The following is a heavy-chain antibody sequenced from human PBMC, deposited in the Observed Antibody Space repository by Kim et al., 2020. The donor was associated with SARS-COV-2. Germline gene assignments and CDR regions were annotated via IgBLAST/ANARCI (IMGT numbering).Heavy chain of an antibody. CDR2: INHDGSVK. CDR3: ARDDTAGNIDR. CDR1: GFTFNFYY. V-gene: IGHV3-7*03. Sequence: GGSLRLSCAASGFTFNFYYMGWARQAPGKGLEWLANINHDGSVKAYVDSVKGRFTISRDNAKNSLFLQMNSLRAEDTAVYVCARDDTAGNIDRWGQSPLVTVSS. D-gene: IGHD3-10*01. J-gene: IGHJ1*01.